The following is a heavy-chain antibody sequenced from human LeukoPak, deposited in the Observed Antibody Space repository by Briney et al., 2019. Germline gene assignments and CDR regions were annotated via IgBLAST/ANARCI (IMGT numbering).Heavy chain of an antibody. CDR3: ATPHDYSNLPLLFEY. V-gene: IGHV1-69*13. D-gene: IGHD4-11*01. Sequence: SVKVSCKASGGTFSSYAISWVRQAPGQGLEWMGGIIPIFGTANYAQKFQGRVTITADESTSTAYMELSSLRSEDTAVYYCATPHDYSNLPLLFEYWGQGTLVTVSS. J-gene: IGHJ4*02. CDR1: GGTFSSYA. CDR2: IIPIFGTA.